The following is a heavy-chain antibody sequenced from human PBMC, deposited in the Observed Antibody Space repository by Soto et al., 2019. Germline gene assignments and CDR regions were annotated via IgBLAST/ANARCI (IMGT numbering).Heavy chain of an antibody. J-gene: IGHJ4*02. CDR2: ISTNGGST. D-gene: IGHD3-22*01. CDR1: GFTFSSYA. Sequence: PGGTLRLYCSASGFTFSSYAMHWFRQAPGKGLEYVSSISTNGGSTHYADSVKGRFTISRDNSKNTQYLQMSSLRADDTAVYYCVKGEYYYDSSGYYPFDYWGQGT. CDR3: VKGEYYYDSSGYYPFDY. V-gene: IGHV3-64D*06.